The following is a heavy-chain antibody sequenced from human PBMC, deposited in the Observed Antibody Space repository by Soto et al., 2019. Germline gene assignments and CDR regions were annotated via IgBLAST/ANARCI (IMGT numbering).Heavy chain of an antibody. CDR1: GGSFSGYY. J-gene: IGHJ5*02. D-gene: IGHD3-22*01. Sequence: SETLSLTCAVYGGSFSGYYWSWIRQPPGKGLEWIGEINHSGSTNYNPSLKSRVTISVDTSKNQFSLKLSSVTAADTAVYYCARILNYDSSGYLNPWFDPWGQGTLVTVSS. V-gene: IGHV4-34*01. CDR3: ARILNYDSSGYLNPWFDP. CDR2: INHSGST.